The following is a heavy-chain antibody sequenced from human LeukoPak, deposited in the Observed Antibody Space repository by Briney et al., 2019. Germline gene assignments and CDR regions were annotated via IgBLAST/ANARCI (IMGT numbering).Heavy chain of an antibody. CDR1: GFTFSDYY. CDR2: ISSSGDTI. CDR3: ARDPDTVTTSYWYFDL. J-gene: IGHJ2*01. V-gene: IGHV3-11*04. D-gene: IGHD4-17*01. Sequence: PGGSLRLSCAASGFTFSDYYMSWIRQAPGKGLEWVSYISSSGDTIYYADSVKGRFTISRDNAKNSLYLQMSSLRAEDTAVYYCARDPDTVTTSYWYFDLWGRGTLVTVSS.